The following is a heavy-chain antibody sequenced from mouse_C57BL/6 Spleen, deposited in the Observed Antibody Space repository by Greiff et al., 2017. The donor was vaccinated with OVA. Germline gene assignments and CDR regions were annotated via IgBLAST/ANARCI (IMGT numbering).Heavy chain of an antibody. D-gene: IGHD2-5*01. CDR2: IWSGGST. J-gene: IGHJ2*01. Sequence: VQRVESGPGLVQPSQSLSITCTVSGFSLTSYGVHWVRQSPGKGLEWLGVIWSGGSTDYNAAFISRLSISKDNSKSQVFFNMNSLQADDTAIYYCARRAYYSNWFDYWGQGTTLTVSS. CDR3: ARRAYYSNWFDY. V-gene: IGHV2-2*01. CDR1: GFSLTSYG.